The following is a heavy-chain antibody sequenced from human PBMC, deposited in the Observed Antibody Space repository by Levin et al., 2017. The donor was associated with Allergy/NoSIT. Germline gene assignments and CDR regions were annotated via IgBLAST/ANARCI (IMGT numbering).Heavy chain of an antibody. D-gene: IGHD6-19*01. CDR1: GFTFSSYG. CDR2: IWYDGSNK. CDR3: ARDRRQWLGSTYFDY. J-gene: IGHJ4*02. V-gene: IGHV3-33*01. Sequence: GGSLRLSCAASGFTFSSYGMHWVRQAPGKGLEWVAVIWYDGSNKYYADSVKGRFTISRDNSKNTLYLQMNSLRAEDTAVYYCARDRRQWLGSTYFDYWGQGTLVTVSS.